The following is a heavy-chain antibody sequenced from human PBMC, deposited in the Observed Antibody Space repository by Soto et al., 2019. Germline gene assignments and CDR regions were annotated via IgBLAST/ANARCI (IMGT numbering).Heavy chain of an antibody. D-gene: IGHD6-6*01. CDR1: GFTFSSYS. Sequence: PGGSLRLSCAASGFTFSSYSMNWVRQAPGKGLEWVSYISSSSSTIYYADSVKGRFTISRDNAKNSLYLQMNSLRDEDTAVYYFARAEYRRSSYGMDVWGQGTTVTVSS. J-gene: IGHJ6*02. V-gene: IGHV3-48*02. CDR2: ISSSSSTI. CDR3: ARAEYRRSSYGMDV.